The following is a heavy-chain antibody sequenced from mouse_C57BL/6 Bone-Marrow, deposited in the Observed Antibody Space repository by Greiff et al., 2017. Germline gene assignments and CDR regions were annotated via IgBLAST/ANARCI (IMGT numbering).Heavy chain of an antibody. D-gene: IGHD2-4*01. Sequence: DVMLVESGGDLVKPGGSLKLSCAASGFTFSSYGMSWVRQTPDKRLEWVATISSGGSYTYYPDSVKGRFTISRDNAKNTLYLQMSSLKSEDTAMYYCARHYDYGTGWFAYWGQGTLVTVSA. CDR3: ARHYDYGTGWFAY. J-gene: IGHJ3*01. V-gene: IGHV5-6*02. CDR2: ISSGGSYT. CDR1: GFTFSSYG.